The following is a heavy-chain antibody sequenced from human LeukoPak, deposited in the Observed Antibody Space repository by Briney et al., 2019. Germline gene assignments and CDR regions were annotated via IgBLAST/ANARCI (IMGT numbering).Heavy chain of an antibody. CDR2: ILAYNRHT. CDR3: ARWWASYFDY. Sequence: ASVKVSCKASGYTFTSYGISWVRQAPGQGLEGMGWILAYNRHTTSAHTPQARLTMPTDTSTSTAYMELRSLRSDDTAVYYCARWWASYFDYWGQGTLVTVSS. CDR1: GYTFTSYG. D-gene: IGHD2-15*01. J-gene: IGHJ4*02. V-gene: IGHV1-18*01.